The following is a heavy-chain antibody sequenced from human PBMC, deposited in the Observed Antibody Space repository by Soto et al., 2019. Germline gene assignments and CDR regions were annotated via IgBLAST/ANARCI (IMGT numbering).Heavy chain of an antibody. J-gene: IGHJ4*02. CDR1: GVSVVSSSW. D-gene: IGHD2-8*02. V-gene: IGHV4-4*02. CDR2: VYLTGTT. CDR3: ARGFQYWLPTFD. Sequence: SETLSLTCGVSGVSVVSSSWWSWVRQSPGKGLEWIGEVYLTGTTRYNPSLKGRVTISIDKSKNHVSLTLSSVTAADAAVYYCARGFQYWLPTFDWGQGIRVTVPS.